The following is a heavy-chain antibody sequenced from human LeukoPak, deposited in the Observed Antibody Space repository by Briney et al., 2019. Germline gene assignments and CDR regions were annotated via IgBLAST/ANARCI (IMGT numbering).Heavy chain of an antibody. J-gene: IGHJ3*02. CDR3: ARAVILGAGDAFDI. Sequence: GGSLRLSCAASGFTFDDYGMSWVRQAPGKGLVWVSGINWNGGSTGYADSVKGRFTISGDNAKNSLYLQMNSLRAEDTVLYYCARAVILGAGDAFDIWGQGTMVTVSS. CDR1: GFTFDDYG. V-gene: IGHV3-20*04. CDR2: INWNGGST. D-gene: IGHD1-26*01.